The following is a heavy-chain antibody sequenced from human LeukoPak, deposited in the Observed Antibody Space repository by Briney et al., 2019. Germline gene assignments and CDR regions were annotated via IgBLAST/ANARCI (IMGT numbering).Heavy chain of an antibody. CDR3: ANLWEMGY. CDR1: GFTFSDYW. J-gene: IGHJ4*02. D-gene: IGHD5-24*01. Sequence: GGSLRLSCAASGFTFSDYWMAWVRQAPGKGLEWVANIKQDGSHSYYVDSVRGRFTISRDNAKSSLFLQMNSLRVEDTAVYYCANLWEMGYWGQGTLVTASS. V-gene: IGHV3-7*01. CDR2: IKQDGSHS.